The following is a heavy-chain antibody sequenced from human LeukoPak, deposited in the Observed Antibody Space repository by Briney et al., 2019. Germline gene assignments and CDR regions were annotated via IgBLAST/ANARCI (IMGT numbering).Heavy chain of an antibody. Sequence: SETLSLTCTVSGGSISSSSYYWGWIRQPPGKGLEWIGSIYYSGSTYYNPSLKSRVTISVDTSKNQFSLKLSSVTAADTAVYYCARTNDFWSGYSWYTFDPWGQGTLVTVSS. CDR2: IYYSGST. CDR1: GGSISSSSYY. D-gene: IGHD3-3*01. J-gene: IGHJ5*02. V-gene: IGHV4-39*01. CDR3: ARTNDFWSGYSWYTFDP.